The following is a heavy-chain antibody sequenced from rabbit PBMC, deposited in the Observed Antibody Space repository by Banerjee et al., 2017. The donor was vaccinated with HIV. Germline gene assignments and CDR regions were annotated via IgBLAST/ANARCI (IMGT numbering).Heavy chain of an antibody. CDR1: GIDFSSYG. D-gene: IGHD6-1*01. V-gene: IGHV1S7*01. CDR3: ARDHLTYGYAGYAYSYGMDL. J-gene: IGHJ3*01. Sequence: QQLEESGGGLVTLGGSLKLSCKASGIDFSSYGISWVRQAPGKGLEWIAYIYPDYGSTDYASWVNGRFTISLDNAQNTVDLQMNSLTAADTATYFCARDHLTYGYAGYAYSYGMDLWGQGTLVTVS. CDR2: IYPDYGST.